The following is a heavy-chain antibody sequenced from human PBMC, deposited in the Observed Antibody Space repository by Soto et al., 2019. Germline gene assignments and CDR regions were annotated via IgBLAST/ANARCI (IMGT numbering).Heavy chain of an antibody. V-gene: IGHV4-30-2*01. D-gene: IGHD6-19*01. CDR2: VTHSGTA. J-gene: IGHJ4*02. Sequence: SETLSLTCAVSGGSIDSGAFSLSWIRQPPGKGLEWIGYVTHSGTAYSIPSLNGRLALSVDSSQTQFSLKLTSVTAADSAFYYCARIHWAQSSLDYWGRRILVTVSS. CDR3: ARIHWAQSSLDY. CDR1: GGSIDSGAFS.